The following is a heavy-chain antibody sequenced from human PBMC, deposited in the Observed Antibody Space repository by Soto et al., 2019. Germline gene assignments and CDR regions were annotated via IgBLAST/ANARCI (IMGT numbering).Heavy chain of an antibody. D-gene: IGHD2-2*01. CDR3: ARAASYSVVVPAATAYYFDY. Sequence: ASVKVSCKASVYTFTSYGISWVRQAPGQGLEWMGWISAYNGNTNYAQKFQGRVTMTRDTSTSTVYMELSSLRSEDTAVYYCARAASYSVVVPAATAYYFDYWGQGTLVTVSS. CDR2: ISAYNGNT. V-gene: IGHV1-18*01. CDR1: VYTFTSYG. J-gene: IGHJ4*02.